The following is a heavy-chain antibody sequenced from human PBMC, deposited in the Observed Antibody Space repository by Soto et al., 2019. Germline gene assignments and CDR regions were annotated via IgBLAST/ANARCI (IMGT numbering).Heavy chain of an antibody. J-gene: IGHJ4*02. CDR2: IYYSGST. Sequence: TLSLTCTVSGGSISSGGYYWSWIRQHPGKGLEWIGYIYYSGSTYYNPSLKSRVTISVDTSKNQFSLKLSSVTAADTAVYYCARVKRGDHFDYWGQGNLVTVAS. V-gene: IGHV4-31*03. CDR3: ARVKRGDHFDY. CDR1: GGSISSGGYY.